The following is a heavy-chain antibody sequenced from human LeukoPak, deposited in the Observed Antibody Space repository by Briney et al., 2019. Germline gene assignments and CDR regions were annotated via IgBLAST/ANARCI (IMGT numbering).Heavy chain of an antibody. CDR2: ISSSSSTI. D-gene: IGHD2-8*01. CDR1: GFTFSSYS. Sequence: GSLRLSCAASGFTFSSYSMNWVRQAPGKGLEWVSYISSSSSTIYYADSVKGRFTISRDNAKNSLYLRMDSLRDEDTAVYYCARDLMGSFSDLLFDYWGQGTLVTVSS. V-gene: IGHV3-48*02. J-gene: IGHJ4*02. CDR3: ARDLMGSFSDLLFDY.